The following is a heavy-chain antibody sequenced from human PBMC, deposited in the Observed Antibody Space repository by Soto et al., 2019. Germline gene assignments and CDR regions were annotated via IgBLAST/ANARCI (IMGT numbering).Heavy chain of an antibody. D-gene: IGHD6-13*01. CDR1: GGTFSSYA. Sequence: ASVKVSCKASGGTFSSYAISWVRQAPGQGLEWMGGIIPIFGTANYAQKFQGRVTITADESTSTAYMELSSLRSEDTAVYYCAGSYYYYYCMDVWGQGTTVTVSS. CDR2: IIPIFGTA. J-gene: IGHJ6*02. V-gene: IGHV1-69*13. CDR3: AGSYYYYYCMDV.